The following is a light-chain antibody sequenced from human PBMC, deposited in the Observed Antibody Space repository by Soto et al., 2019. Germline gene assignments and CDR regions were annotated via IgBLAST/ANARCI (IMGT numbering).Light chain of an antibody. CDR2: AAS. CDR3: QQLFDSPIT. V-gene: IGKV1-9*01. CDR1: QVISTS. Sequence: DIQLTQSPSFLSPSIGESVTITCRASQVISTSLAWYQVKPGKAPKLIIYAASTLESGVPSRFSATVSGTEFSLTITSLQPEDVATYYCQQLFDSPITLGQGTRLEIK. J-gene: IGKJ5*01.